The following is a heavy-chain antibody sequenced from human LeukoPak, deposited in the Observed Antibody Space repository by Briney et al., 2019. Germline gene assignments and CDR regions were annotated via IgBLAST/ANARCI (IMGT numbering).Heavy chain of an antibody. CDR2: INWNGGST. D-gene: IGHD3-10*01. J-gene: IGHJ4*02. Sequence: PGGSLRLSCAASGFTFDDYGMSWVRQAPGKGLEWVSSINWNGGSTGYADSVKGRFTISRDNAKNSLFLQMNSLRAEDTAVYYCARDSGGVLLWFGSFDYWGQGTLVTVSS. V-gene: IGHV3-20*04. CDR1: GFTFDDYG. CDR3: ARDSGGVLLWFGSFDY.